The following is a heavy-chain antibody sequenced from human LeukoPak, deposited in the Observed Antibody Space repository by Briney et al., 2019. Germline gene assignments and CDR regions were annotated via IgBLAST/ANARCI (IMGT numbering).Heavy chain of an antibody. CDR1: GYRFTSYY. CDR3: ARDGAAATKRGHFDY. V-gene: IGHV1-46*01. D-gene: IGHD1-26*01. J-gene: IGHJ4*02. Sequence: ASVKVSFKAPGYRFTSYYLHWVRQAPGQGLEWMGVINPSGGSTTYGQKFQGRVTMTRDTSTLTVYIELSSLRSDDTAMYYCARDGAAATKRGHFDYWGQGTLVTVSS. CDR2: INPSGGST.